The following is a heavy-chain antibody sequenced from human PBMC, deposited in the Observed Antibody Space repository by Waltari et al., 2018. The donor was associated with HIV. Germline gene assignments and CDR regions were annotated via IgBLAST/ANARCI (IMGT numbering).Heavy chain of an antibody. CDR1: GFTFSSYA. J-gene: IGHJ4*02. V-gene: IGHV3-33*01. CDR3: ARDSPAFSRGTEELDY. Sequence: QVQLVESGGGVVQPGKSLRLSCAESGFTFSSYAMHWVRQATGKGLEWVAVIWHDANNQYYADSVQGRFTISRDNSKNTLYLQMNSLRAEDTALYYCARDSPAFSRGTEELDYWGQGTLVTVSS. D-gene: IGHD2-2*01. CDR2: IWHDANNQ.